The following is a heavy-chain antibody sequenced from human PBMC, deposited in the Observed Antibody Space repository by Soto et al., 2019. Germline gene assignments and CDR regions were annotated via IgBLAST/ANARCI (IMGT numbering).Heavy chain of an antibody. CDR1: GFTFSSYA. J-gene: IGHJ4*02. V-gene: IGHV3-23*01. CDR2: ISGSGGST. CDR3: AKSTPTWQQLVPMPDY. Sequence: EVQLLESGGGLVQPGGSLRLSCAASGFTFSSYAMSWVRQAPGKGLEWVSAISGSGGSTYYAVSVKGRFTISRDNSKNTLYLQMNSLRDEDTAVYYCAKSTPTWQQLVPMPDYCGQGTLVTVSS. D-gene: IGHD6-13*01.